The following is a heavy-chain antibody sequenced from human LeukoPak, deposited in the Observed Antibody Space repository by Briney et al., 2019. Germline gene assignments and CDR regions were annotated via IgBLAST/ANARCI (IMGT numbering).Heavy chain of an antibody. D-gene: IGHD3-10*01. CDR3: ARWGVVDMRIYYYHYYMDV. V-gene: IGHV3-21*01. CDR1: GFTFSDYS. CDR2: MSSSSSYI. J-gene: IGHJ6*03. Sequence: GGSLRLSCGASGFTFSDYSMNWVRQSPGKGLEWVSSMSSSSSYIYYADSVKGRFTISRDNAKNSLYLQMNSLRAEDTAVYYCARWGVVDMRIYYYHYYMDVWGKGTTVTVSS.